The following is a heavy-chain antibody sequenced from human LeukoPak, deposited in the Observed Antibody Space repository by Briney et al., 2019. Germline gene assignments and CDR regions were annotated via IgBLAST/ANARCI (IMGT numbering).Heavy chain of an antibody. V-gene: IGHV3-30*18. CDR3: AKAAIVVVITNYIDY. CDR2: ISYDGSKK. D-gene: IGHD3-22*01. Sequence: GTSLRLSCAASGFTFSNSGMHWVRQAPGKGLEWVAVISYDGSKKYYADSVKGRFTISRDNSKNTLYLQMDSLRAEDTAVYYCAKAAIVVVITNYIDYWGQGTLVTVSS. CDR1: GFTFSNSG. J-gene: IGHJ4*02.